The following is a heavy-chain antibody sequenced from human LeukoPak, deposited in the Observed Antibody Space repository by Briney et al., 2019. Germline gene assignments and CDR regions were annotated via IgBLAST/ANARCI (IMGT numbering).Heavy chain of an antibody. Sequence: PSQTLSLTCTVSGGSISSGSYYWSWIRQPAGKGLEWIGRIYTSGSTNYNPSLKSRVTISVDTSKNQFSLKLSSVTAADTAVYYCARDLAGIAAAGPVDYWGQGTLVTVSS. D-gene: IGHD6-13*01. CDR3: ARDLAGIAAAGPVDY. J-gene: IGHJ4*02. V-gene: IGHV4-61*02. CDR2: IYTSGST. CDR1: GGSISSGSYY.